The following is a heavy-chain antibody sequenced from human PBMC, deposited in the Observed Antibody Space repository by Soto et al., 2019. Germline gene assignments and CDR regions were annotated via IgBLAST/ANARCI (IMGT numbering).Heavy chain of an antibody. Sequence: GGAPRLFFAPPWFTFCSHAMSRGRPAPGKGLEWVSAISGSGGSTYYADSVKGRFTISRDNSKNTLYLQMNSLRAEDTAVYYCAKFLERRLYYFEYWGQGTLVTVSS. V-gene: IGHV3-23*01. CDR1: WFTFCSHA. CDR2: ISGSGGST. CDR3: AKFLERRLYYFEY. D-gene: IGHD1-1*01. J-gene: IGHJ4*02.